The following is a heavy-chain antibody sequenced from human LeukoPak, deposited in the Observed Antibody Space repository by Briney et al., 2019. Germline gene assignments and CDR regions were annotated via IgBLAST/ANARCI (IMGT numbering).Heavy chain of an antibody. D-gene: IGHD3-9*01. CDR3: ANYHFDWLPGFDP. CDR1: GFTFSSYS. Sequence: GGSLRLSCAASGFTFSSYSMNWVRQAPGKGLEWVSYISSSSSTIYYADSVKGRFTISRDNAKNTLYLQMNSLRAEDTAVYYCANYHFDWLPGFDPWGQGTLVTVSS. V-gene: IGHV3-48*01. CDR2: ISSSSSTI. J-gene: IGHJ5*02.